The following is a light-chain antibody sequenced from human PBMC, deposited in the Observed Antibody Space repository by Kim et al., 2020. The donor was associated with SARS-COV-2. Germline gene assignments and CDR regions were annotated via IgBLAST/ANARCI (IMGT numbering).Light chain of an antibody. Sequence: ASVGDRVTITGRASQGISSALAWYQQKPGKAPKLLIYDASSLESGVPSRFSGSGSGTDFTLTISSLQPEDFATYYCQQFNSYRITFGQGTRLEIK. V-gene: IGKV1-13*02. J-gene: IGKJ5*01. CDR1: QGISSA. CDR3: QQFNSYRIT. CDR2: DAS.